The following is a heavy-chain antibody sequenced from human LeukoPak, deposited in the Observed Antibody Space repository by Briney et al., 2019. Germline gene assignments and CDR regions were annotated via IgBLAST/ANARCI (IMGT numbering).Heavy chain of an antibody. D-gene: IGHD3-10*01. Sequence: GGSLRLSCAASGFTFDDYAMHWVRQAPGKGLEWVSGISWNSGSIGYADSVKGRFTISRDNAKNSLYLPMNSLRAEDTAVYYCARVSSKATVRGLITKKNYFYYYMDVWGKGTTVTISS. CDR1: GFTFDDYA. CDR3: ARVSSKATVRGLITKKNYFYYYMDV. J-gene: IGHJ6*03. CDR2: ISWNSGSI. V-gene: IGHV3-9*01.